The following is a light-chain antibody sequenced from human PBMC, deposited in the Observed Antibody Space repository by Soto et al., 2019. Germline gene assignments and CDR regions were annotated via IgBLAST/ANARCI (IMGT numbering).Light chain of an antibody. J-gene: IGKJ3*01. CDR2: GAS. V-gene: IGKV3-15*01. CDR1: QSVSSN. Sequence: EIVMTQSPATLSVSPGERATLSCRASQSVSSNLAWYQQKPGQAPRLLIYGASTLQSGVPSRFSGFGSGTEFTLTISSLQPEDFATYHCQQLQRTPFTFGPGTTVDV. CDR3: QQLQRTPFT.